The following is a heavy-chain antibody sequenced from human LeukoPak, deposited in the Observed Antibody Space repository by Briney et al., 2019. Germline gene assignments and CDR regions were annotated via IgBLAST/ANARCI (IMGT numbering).Heavy chain of an antibody. CDR1: GFTFNYFW. CDR2: INNDGTAT. V-gene: IGHV3-74*01. Sequence: PGGSLRLSCAASGFTFNYFWMHWVRRVPGKGLVRVSGINNDGTATYYADSVKGRFTISRDNAKNTVYLQMNGLRAEDATVYYCATVSDCWGQGTLVTVSS. CDR3: ATVSDC. J-gene: IGHJ4*02. D-gene: IGHD2-21*01.